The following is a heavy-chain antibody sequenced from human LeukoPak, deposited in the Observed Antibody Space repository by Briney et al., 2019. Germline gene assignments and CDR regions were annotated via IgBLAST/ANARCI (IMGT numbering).Heavy chain of an antibody. CDR3: AASTSLTRGRY. V-gene: IGHV3-23*01. CDR2: ISGSGGNT. D-gene: IGHD2-2*01. Sequence: PGGSLRVSCAASGFTFTSYAMSWVRQAPGKGLEWVSVISGSGGNTYSADSVKGRFTISRDNSKNTLYLQMNSLRAEDTAVYYCAASTSLTRGRYWGQGTLVTVSS. J-gene: IGHJ4*02. CDR1: GFTFTSYA.